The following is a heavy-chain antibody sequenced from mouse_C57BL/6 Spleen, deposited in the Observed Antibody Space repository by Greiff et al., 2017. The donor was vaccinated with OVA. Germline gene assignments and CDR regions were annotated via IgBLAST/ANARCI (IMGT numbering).Heavy chain of an antibody. J-gene: IGHJ3*01. Sequence: QVQLQQPGAELVKPGASVKMSCKASGYTFTSYWITWVKQRPGQGLEWIGDIYPGSGSTNYNEKFKSKATLTVDTTSSTAYMQLSSLTSEDSAVYYCARTGDGSRWFAYWGQGTLVTVAA. CDR1: GYTFTSYW. CDR2: IYPGSGST. CDR3: ARTGDGSRWFAY. V-gene: IGHV1-55*01. D-gene: IGHD2-3*01.